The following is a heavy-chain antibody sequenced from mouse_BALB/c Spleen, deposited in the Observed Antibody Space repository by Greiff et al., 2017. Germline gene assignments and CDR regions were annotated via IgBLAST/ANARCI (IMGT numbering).Heavy chain of an antibody. V-gene: IGHV5-12-1*01. Sequence: EVMLVESGGGLVKPGGSLKLSCAASGFAFSSYDMSWVRQTPEKRLEWVAYISSGGGSTYYPDTVKGRFTISRDNAKNTLYLQMSSLKSEDTAMYYCARHPGYYYAMDYWGQGTSVTVSS. CDR2: ISSGGGST. CDR1: GFAFSSYD. J-gene: IGHJ4*01. CDR3: ARHPGYYYAMDY.